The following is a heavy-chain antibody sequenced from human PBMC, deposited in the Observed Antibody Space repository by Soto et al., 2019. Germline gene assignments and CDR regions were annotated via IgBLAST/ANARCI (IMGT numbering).Heavy chain of an antibody. CDR1: GYTFTGYY. D-gene: IGHD3-10*01. CDR3: ARDLLWFGELPYYYYYYGMDV. Sequence: GASVKVSCKASGYTFTGYYMHWVRQAPGQGLEWMGWINPNSGGTNYAQKFQGRVTMTRDTSISTAYMELSRLRSDDTAVYYCARDLLWFGELPYYYYYYGMDVWGQGTTVTVSS. J-gene: IGHJ6*02. CDR2: INPNSGGT. V-gene: IGHV1-2*02.